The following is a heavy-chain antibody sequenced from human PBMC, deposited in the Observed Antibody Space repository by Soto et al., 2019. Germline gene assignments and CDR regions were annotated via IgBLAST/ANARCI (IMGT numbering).Heavy chain of an antibody. Sequence: GGSLRLSCAASGFTFSSYAMSWVRQAPGKGLEWVSAISGSGGSTYYADSVKGRFTISRDNSKNTLYLQMNSLRAEDTAVYYCAKDFHYYDSSGYDYWGQGTLVTVSS. CDR2: ISGSGGST. CDR3: AKDFHYYDSSGYDY. CDR1: GFTFSSYA. D-gene: IGHD3-22*01. J-gene: IGHJ4*02. V-gene: IGHV3-23*01.